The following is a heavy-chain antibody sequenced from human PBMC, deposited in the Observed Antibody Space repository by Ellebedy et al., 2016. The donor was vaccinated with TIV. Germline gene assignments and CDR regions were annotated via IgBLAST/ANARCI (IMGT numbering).Heavy chain of an antibody. J-gene: IGHJ4*02. Sequence: GESLKISCAASGFTFSSYWMHWVRQAPGKGLVWVSRINSDGSSTSYADSVKGRFTISRDNAKNTLYLQMNSLRAEDTAVYYCARGSDYGDYAPAFFDYWGQGTLVTVSS. D-gene: IGHD4-17*01. V-gene: IGHV3-74*01. CDR1: GFTFSSYW. CDR3: ARGSDYGDYAPAFFDY. CDR2: INSDGSST.